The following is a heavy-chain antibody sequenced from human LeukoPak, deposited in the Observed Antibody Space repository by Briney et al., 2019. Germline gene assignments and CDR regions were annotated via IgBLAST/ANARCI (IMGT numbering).Heavy chain of an antibody. V-gene: IGHV4-31*03. J-gene: IGHJ3*02. Sequence: SETLSLTCTVSGGFISSGGYYWSWIRQHPGKGLEWIGYIYYSGSTYYNPSLKSRVTISVDTSKNQFSLKLSSVTAADTAVYYCARDRGYCSGGSCYDDAFDIWAKGQWSPSLQ. CDR2: IYYSGST. D-gene: IGHD2-15*01. CDR3: ARDRGYCSGGSCYDDAFDI. CDR1: GGFISSGGYY.